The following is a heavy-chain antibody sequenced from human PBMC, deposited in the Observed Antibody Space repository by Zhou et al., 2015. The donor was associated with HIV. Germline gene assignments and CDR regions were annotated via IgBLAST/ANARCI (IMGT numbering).Heavy chain of an antibody. CDR1: GGTFSNYA. CDR2: IIPISGTA. V-gene: IGHV1-69*12. CDR3: ARHDAFDI. Sequence: QVQFLQSGPEAKEPGSSVKVSCKASGGTFSNYAISWVRQAPGQGLEWMGGIIPISGTATYAQKFQGRVSITAHESTNTAYMTLSGLRSEDTAVYYCARHDAFDIWGQGTMVTVSS. J-gene: IGHJ3*02.